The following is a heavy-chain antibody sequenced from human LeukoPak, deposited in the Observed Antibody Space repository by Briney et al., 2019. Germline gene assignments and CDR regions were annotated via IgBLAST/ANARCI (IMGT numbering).Heavy chain of an antibody. CDR1: GGSFSGYS. D-gene: IGHD3-10*01. J-gene: IGHJ3*02. V-gene: IGHV4-59*08. CDR2: VYSSGNT. CDR3: ARHPPSSAGAYDI. Sequence: PSETLSLTCAVYGGSFSGYSWNWIRQPPGKGLEWIGCVYSSGNTNYNPSLKSRVTLSVDTSKNQFSLKLASVTAADTAVYYCARHPPSSAGAYDIWGQGTMVTVSS.